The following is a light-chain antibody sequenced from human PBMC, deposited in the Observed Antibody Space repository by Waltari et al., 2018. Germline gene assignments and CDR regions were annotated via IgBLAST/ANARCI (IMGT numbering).Light chain of an antibody. J-gene: IGLJ1*01. Sequence: QSALTQPASVSGSPGQSITISCTGTSSDDGYYNLVSWYQQHPGEVPKLMIYEVSERPSGVSNRFSGSKSGNTASLTISGLQTEDEADYYCCSYAGSMTFAFGSGTEVTVL. V-gene: IGLV2-23*02. CDR2: EVS. CDR1: SSDDGYYNL. CDR3: CSYAGSMTFA.